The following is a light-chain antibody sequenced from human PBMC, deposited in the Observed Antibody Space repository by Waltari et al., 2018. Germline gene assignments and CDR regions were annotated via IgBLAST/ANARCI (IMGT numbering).Light chain of an antibody. J-gene: IGKJ1*01. Sequence: EIVMTQSPATLSVSPGERATLSCRASQSVSNHLAWYQQKPGQAPRLLIYGASTRATGIPAMFSGSGSGTEFTLTISSMQSEDFAVYYCQQYHVWPPWTFGQGTKVEIK. CDR3: QQYHVWPPWT. V-gene: IGKV3-15*01. CDR2: GAS. CDR1: QSVSNH.